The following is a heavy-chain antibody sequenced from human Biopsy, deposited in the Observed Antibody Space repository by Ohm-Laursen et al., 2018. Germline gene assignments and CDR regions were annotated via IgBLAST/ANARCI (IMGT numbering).Heavy chain of an antibody. CDR3: ARDSRGGHLNTTLITGKNLDS. CDR1: RDSISNYY. Sequence: GTLSLTCTVSRDSISNYYWTWIRQSPGKGLDWLGYIYYTGSTNYNPSVKSRVTISVDTSKNQFSLKLNSVTAAAAAVYFCARDSRGGHLNTTLITGKNLDSWGQGILVTVSS. CDR2: IYYTGST. V-gene: IGHV4-59*01. D-gene: IGHD3-16*01. J-gene: IGHJ4*02.